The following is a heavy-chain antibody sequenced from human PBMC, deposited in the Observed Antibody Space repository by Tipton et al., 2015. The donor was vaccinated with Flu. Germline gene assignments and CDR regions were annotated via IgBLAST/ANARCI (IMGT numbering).Heavy chain of an antibody. CDR2: IYHSGST. V-gene: IGHV4-38-2*02. CDR1: GYSISSGYY. CDR3: ARQLWSRAFDI. D-gene: IGHD3-10*01. Sequence: TLSLTCTVSGYSISSGYYWGWIRQPPGKGLEWIGSIYHSGSTYYNPSLKSRVTISVDTSKNQFSLKLSSVAAADTAVYYCARQLWSRAFDIWGQGTMVTVSS. J-gene: IGHJ3*02.